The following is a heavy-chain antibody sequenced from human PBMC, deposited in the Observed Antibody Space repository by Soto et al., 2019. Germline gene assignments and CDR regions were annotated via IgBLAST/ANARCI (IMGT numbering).Heavy chain of an antibody. Sequence: QVQLQESGPGLVKPSQTLSLTCTVSGASISSGGHYWSWIRQHPGKGLEWIGYIYYSGSTYYNPSLNSRVIISVDTSKNQFSLKLNPVTAADTAVYYCAREIVVSARWFDPWGQGTLVTVSS. V-gene: IGHV4-31*03. CDR3: AREIVVSARWFDP. D-gene: IGHD3-22*01. J-gene: IGHJ5*02. CDR1: GASISSGGHY. CDR2: IYYSGST.